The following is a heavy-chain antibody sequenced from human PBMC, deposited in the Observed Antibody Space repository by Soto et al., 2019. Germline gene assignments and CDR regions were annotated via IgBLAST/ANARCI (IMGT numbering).Heavy chain of an antibody. V-gene: IGHV1-46*01. D-gene: IGHD2-21*02. CDR2: VNHSGGHT. J-gene: IGHJ4*02. Sequence: QVQLMQSGAEVKKPGASVKVSCKASGDTFTDYYIHWVRQAPGQGLEWMGTVNHSGGHTTYAQHFLGRVTMTSDTSTSTLYMELTSLTSDDTAIYYCARAGHVVVVTAALDYWGQGTLVTVSS. CDR1: GDTFTDYY. CDR3: ARAGHVVVVTAALDY.